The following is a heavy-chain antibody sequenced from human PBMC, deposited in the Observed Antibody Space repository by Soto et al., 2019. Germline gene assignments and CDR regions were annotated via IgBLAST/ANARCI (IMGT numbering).Heavy chain of an antibody. CDR3: ARDLVPWTTDFPAYYYYGLDV. D-gene: IGHD3-3*01. CDR1: GYTFTSYG. Sequence: QVQLVQSGAEVKKPGASVKVSCKASGYTFTSYGISWVRQAPGQGLEWMGWISAYNGNTDYAQNLQGRATMTTDTSTSTAYMELRSLRSDDTAVYYCARDLVPWTTDFPAYYYYGLDVWGQGTTVTVSS. J-gene: IGHJ6*02. V-gene: IGHV1-18*01. CDR2: ISAYNGNT.